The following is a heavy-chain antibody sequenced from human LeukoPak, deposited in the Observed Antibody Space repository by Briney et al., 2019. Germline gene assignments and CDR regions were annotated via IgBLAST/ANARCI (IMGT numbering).Heavy chain of an antibody. V-gene: IGHV3-21*01. CDR1: GFTFSSFG. CDR3: ARAGQEWFGELGFDQ. Sequence: GGSLRLSCAASGFTFSSFGINWVRQAPGKGLEWVSSISSSSTYIYYADSVKGRFTISRDNAKNSLYLQTNSLRAEDTAVYYCARAGQEWFGELGFDQWGQGTLVIVSS. CDR2: ISSSSTYI. D-gene: IGHD3-10*01. J-gene: IGHJ4*02.